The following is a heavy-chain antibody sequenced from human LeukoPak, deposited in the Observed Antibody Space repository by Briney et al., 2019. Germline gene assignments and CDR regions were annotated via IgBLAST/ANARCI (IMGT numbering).Heavy chain of an antibody. J-gene: IGHJ6*02. V-gene: IGHV4-59*01. CDR3: ARGRDCSSTSCYSGYYYYGMDV. Sequence: PSETLSLTCTVSGGSISSYFWIWIRQPPGKGLEWIGYIYYSGDTNSNPSLKSRVTISVDTSKNQFSLKLSSVIAADTAVYYCARGRDCSSTSCYSGYYYYGMDVWGQGTTVTVSS. D-gene: IGHD2-2*02. CDR2: IYYSGDT. CDR1: GGSISSYF.